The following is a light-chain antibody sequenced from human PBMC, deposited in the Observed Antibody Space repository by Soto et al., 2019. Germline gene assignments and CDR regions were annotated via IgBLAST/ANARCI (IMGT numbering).Light chain of an antibody. CDR2: DAS. CDR1: QSVSSY. CDR3: QQRSNWRFT. V-gene: IGKV3-11*01. J-gene: IGKJ3*01. Sequence: EIVLTQSPATLSLSPGERATLSCRASQSVSSYLAWYQQKPGQAPRLLINDASNRATGIPARFSGGGSGTDFTLTISSLEPDDFAVYYCQQRSNWRFTFGPGTRVDIK.